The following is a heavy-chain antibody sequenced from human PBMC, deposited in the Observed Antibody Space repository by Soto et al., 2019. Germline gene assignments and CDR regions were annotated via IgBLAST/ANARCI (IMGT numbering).Heavy chain of an antibody. CDR1: GGSVSGYY. CDR2: IYYSGST. Sequence: SETLSLTCTVSGGSVSGYYWSWIRQPPGKGLEWFGYIYYSGSTNYNPSLESRVTMSADTSKNQFSLKLSSVTAADTAVYYCARYIRDAGTFYFDYWGQGTLVTVSS. V-gene: IGHV4-59*02. D-gene: IGHD3-3*02. J-gene: IGHJ4*02. CDR3: ARYIRDAGTFYFDY.